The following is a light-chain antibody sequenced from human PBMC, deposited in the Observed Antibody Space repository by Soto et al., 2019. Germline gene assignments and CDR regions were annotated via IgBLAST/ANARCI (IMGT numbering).Light chain of an antibody. CDR2: AAS. CDR1: QDISDW. J-gene: IGKJ4*01. Sequence: DIQMIQSPSSVSASVGDRVTISCRASQDISDWLAWYQQKPGKAPKLLIYAASTLEIGVPSRFSGSGSGTDFTLTISSLQPEDFATYYCQQPKSLPRTFGGGTKVEIK. CDR3: QQPKSLPRT. V-gene: IGKV1-12*01.